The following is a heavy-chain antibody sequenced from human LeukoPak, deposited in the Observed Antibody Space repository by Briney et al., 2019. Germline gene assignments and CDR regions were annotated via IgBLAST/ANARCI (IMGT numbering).Heavy chain of an antibody. Sequence: GGSLRLSCSASGFTFNSYGMHWVRQAPGKGLEGVAVISYDGSTKYYADSVKGRFTISRDNSKNILYLQMNSLRPEDTAVYYCTREALPTYYGSGSYPASWGQGTLVTVSS. CDR1: GFTFNSYG. D-gene: IGHD3-10*01. J-gene: IGHJ5*02. CDR3: TREALPTYYGSGSYPAS. V-gene: IGHV3-30*03. CDR2: ISYDGSTK.